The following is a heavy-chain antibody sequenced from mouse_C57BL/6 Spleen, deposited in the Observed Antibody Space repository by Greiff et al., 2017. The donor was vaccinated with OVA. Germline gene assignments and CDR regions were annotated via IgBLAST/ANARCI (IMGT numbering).Heavy chain of an antibody. V-gene: IGHV5-16*01. J-gene: IGHJ2*01. CDR1: GFTFSDYY. CDR2: INYDGSST. Sequence: EVKLVESEGGLVQPGSSMKLSCTASGFTFSDYYMAWVRQVPEKGLEWVANINYDGSSTYYLDSLKSRFIISRDNAKNILYLQMSSLKSEDTATYYCARDGGNSFDYWGQGTTLTVSS. CDR3: ARDGGNSFDY.